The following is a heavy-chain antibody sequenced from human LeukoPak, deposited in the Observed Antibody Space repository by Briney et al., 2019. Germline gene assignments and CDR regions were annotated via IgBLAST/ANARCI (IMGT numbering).Heavy chain of an antibody. D-gene: IGHD3-22*01. CDR1: GGSFSGYY. CDR2: INHSGST. J-gene: IGHJ4*02. CDR3: ARVLPPYYYDSSGYHRGNFDY. Sequence: SETLSLTCAVYGGSFSGYYWSWIRQPPGKGLEWIGEINHSGSTNYNPSLQSRVTISVDTSKNQFSLKLSSVTAADTAVYYCARVLPPYYYDSSGYHRGNFDYWGQGTLVTVSS. V-gene: IGHV4-34*01.